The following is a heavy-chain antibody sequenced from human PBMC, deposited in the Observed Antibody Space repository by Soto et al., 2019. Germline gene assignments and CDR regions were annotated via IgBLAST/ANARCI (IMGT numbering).Heavy chain of an antibody. CDR1: GFTLSSYS. CDR3: ARANYYGSPGDFDY. CDR2: ISSSSSTI. V-gene: IGHV3-48*01. Sequence: GGSLRLSCAASGFTLSSYSMNWVRQAPGKGLEWVSYISSSSSTIYYADSVKGRFTISRDNAKNSLYLQMNSLRAEDTAVYYCARANYYGSPGDFDYWGQGTLVTVSS. J-gene: IGHJ4*02. D-gene: IGHD3-10*01.